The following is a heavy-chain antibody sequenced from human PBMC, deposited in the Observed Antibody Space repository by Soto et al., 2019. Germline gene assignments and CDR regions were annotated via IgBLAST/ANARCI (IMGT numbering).Heavy chain of an antibody. J-gene: IGHJ4*02. V-gene: IGHV3-48*02. Sequence: PGGSLRLSCAASGFTFSSYSMNWVRQAPGKGLEWVSYISSSSTIYYADSVKGRFTISRDNAKNSLYLQMNSLRDEDTAVYYCARPWGLYSNYHLDYWGQGTPVTVSS. CDR2: ISSSSTI. CDR3: ARPWGLYSNYHLDY. D-gene: IGHD4-4*01. CDR1: GFTFSSYS.